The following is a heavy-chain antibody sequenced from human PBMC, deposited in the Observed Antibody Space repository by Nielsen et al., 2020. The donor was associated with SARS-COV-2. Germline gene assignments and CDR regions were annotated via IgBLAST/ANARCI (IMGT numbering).Heavy chain of an antibody. CDR3: AKLGVPAAGAGYYYYGMDV. V-gene: IGHV3-9*01. CDR2: ISWNSGSI. CDR1: GFTFDDYA. D-gene: IGHD2-2*01. J-gene: IGHJ6*02. Sequence: SLKISCAASGFTFDDYAMHWVRQAPGKGLEWVSGISWNSGSIGYADSVKGRFTISRDNAKNSLYLQMNSLRAEDTALYYCAKLGVPAAGAGYYYYGMDVWGQGTTVTVSS.